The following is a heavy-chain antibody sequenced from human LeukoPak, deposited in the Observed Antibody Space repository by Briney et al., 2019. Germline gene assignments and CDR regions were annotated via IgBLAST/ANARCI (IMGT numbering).Heavy chain of an antibody. V-gene: IGHV3-7*01. Sequence: PGGSLRLSCAASGFTFSSYWMSWVRQAPGKGLEWVANIKQDGSEKYYVDSVKGRFTISRDNAKNSLYLQMNSLGAEDTAVYYCARDLSSSWYGLDYWGQGTLVTVSS. D-gene: IGHD6-13*01. CDR3: ARDLSSSWYGLDY. CDR2: IKQDGSEK. CDR1: GFTFSSYW. J-gene: IGHJ4*02.